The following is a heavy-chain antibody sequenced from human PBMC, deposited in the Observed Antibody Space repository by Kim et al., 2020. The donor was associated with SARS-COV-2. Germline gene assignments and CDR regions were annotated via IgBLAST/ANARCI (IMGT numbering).Heavy chain of an antibody. D-gene: IGHD3-10*01. CDR3: AREVIWFGELSEYGMDV. J-gene: IGHJ6*02. V-gene: IGHV3-11*04. Sequence: VKGRFTISRDNAKNSLYLQMNSLRAEDTAVYYCAREVIWFGELSEYGMDVWGQGTTVTVSS.